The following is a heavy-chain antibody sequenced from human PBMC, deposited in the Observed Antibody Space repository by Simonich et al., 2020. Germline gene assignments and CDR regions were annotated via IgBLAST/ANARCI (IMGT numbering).Heavy chain of an antibody. CDR1: GYTFTGYY. CDR3: ARDTFLGYCSSTSCYDAFDI. J-gene: IGHJ3*02. CDR2: MKPNSGGQ. D-gene: IGHD2-2*01. V-gene: IGHV1-2*02. Sequence: QVQLVQSGAEVKKPGASVKVSCKASGYTFTGYYMHWVRQAPGQGLGVRGRMKPNSGGQNNAQKFQGRGTMTRDTSSSTAYMELSRLRSDDTAVYYCARDTFLGYCSSTSCYDAFDIWGQGTMVTVSS.